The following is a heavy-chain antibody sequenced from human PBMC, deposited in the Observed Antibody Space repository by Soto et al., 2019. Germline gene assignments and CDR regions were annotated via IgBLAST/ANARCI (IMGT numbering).Heavy chain of an antibody. V-gene: IGHV1-69*06. CDR3: AKSGSGSYYNVVGVPTYYYYYMDV. Sequence: EASVKVSCKASGGTFSSYAISWVRQAPGQGLEWMGGIIPIVGSANYAQKFQGRVTITAGKSTSTAYMELSSLRSEDTAVYYCAKSGSGSYYNVVGVPTYYYYYMDVWGKGTTVTVSS. D-gene: IGHD3-10*01. CDR2: IIPIVGSA. CDR1: GGTFSSYA. J-gene: IGHJ6*03.